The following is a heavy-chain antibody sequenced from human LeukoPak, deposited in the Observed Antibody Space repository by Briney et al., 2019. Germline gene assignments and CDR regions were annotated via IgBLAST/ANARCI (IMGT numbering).Heavy chain of an antibody. J-gene: IGHJ4*02. CDR3: ARVVVPAAISH. CDR2: INPDDSDI. D-gene: IGHD2-2*01. V-gene: IGHV5-51*01. CDR1: GYKFSSYW. Sequence: RESLKISCKGSGYKFSSYWIGWVRQMSRKGLEWMGVINPDDSDIRYSPSFEGQVTISADKSTSTAYLQWNSLEASDTAMYYCARVVVPAAISHWGQGTPVTVFS.